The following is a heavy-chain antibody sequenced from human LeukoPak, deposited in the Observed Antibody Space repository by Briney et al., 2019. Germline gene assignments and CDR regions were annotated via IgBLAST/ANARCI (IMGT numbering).Heavy chain of an antibody. Sequence: PGGSLRLSCAASGISFRSYGMHWVRQAPGKGLEWVTFIWYDASNKYYAESVKGRFTISRDNSKNTLYLQMNSLRAEDTAVYYCARSRRDGFDWGQGTLVTVSS. V-gene: IGHV3-30*02. CDR2: IWYDASNK. CDR3: ARSRRDGFD. J-gene: IGHJ1*01. D-gene: IGHD5-24*01. CDR1: GISFRSYG.